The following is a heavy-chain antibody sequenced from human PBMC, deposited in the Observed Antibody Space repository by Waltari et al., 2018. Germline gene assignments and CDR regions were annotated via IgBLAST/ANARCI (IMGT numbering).Heavy chain of an antibody. J-gene: IGHJ6*02. CDR1: GGSFSGSY. Sequence: QVQLQQWGAGLLKPSETLSLTCAVYGGSFSGSYWSWLRPPPGKGLEWIGEINHSGSTNYNPSLKSRVTISVDTSKNQFSLKLSSVTAADTAVYYCARGRGTVVTRWYNYYYGMDVWGQGTTVTVSS. D-gene: IGHD2-21*02. CDR3: ARGRGTVVTRWYNYYYGMDV. V-gene: IGHV4-34*01. CDR2: INHSGST.